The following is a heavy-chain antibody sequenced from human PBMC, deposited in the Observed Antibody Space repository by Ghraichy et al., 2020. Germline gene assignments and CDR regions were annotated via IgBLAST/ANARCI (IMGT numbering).Heavy chain of an antibody. CDR2: ISGSGGST. J-gene: IGHJ5*02. Sequence: WGSLRLSCAASGFTFSIYAMSWVRQAPGKGLEYVSSISGSGGSTYYADSVKGRFTISRDNSKNTLYLEMNSLRAEDTAVYYCAKEPVSYTSGWYNWFDPWGQGTLVTVSS. CDR1: GFTFSIYA. V-gene: IGHV3-23*01. CDR3: AKEPVSYTSGWYNWFDP. D-gene: IGHD6-19*01.